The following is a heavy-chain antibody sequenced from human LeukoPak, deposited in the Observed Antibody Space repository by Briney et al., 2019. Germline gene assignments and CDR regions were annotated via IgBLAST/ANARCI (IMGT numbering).Heavy chain of an antibody. CDR2: IKQDESEK. CDR3: ARDKGVRQIGSSFDY. J-gene: IGHJ4*02. D-gene: IGHD1-26*01. CDR1: GFTFSDYW. V-gene: IGHV3-7*01. Sequence: SGGSLRLSCAASGFTFSDYWMSWVRQAPGKGLEWVANIKQDESEKYYVDSVKGRFTISRDNAKNSLYLQMNSLRAEDTAVYYCARDKGVRQIGSSFDYWGQGALVTVSS.